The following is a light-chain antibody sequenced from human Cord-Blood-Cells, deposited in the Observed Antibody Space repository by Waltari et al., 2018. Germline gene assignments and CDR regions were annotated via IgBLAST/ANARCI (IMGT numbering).Light chain of an antibody. J-gene: IGKJ4*01. Sequence: DLQLTHSQSSLSGSVGYRVAITYLASQSINRYLKWYQQKPGKAPNLLIYAASSLQSGVPSRFSGSGSGTDFTYTISSLQPEDFATYYCQQSYSTPLTFGGVTKVEIK. CDR2: AAS. CDR3: QQSYSTPLT. V-gene: IGKV1-39*01. CDR1: QSINRY.